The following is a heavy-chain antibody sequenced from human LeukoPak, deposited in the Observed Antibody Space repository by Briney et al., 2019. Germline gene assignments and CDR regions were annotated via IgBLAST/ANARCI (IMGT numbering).Heavy chain of an antibody. J-gene: IGHJ4*02. CDR2: IYHGGST. V-gene: IGHV4-38-2*02. CDR1: GYSISSGYY. Sequence: PSETLSLTCTVSGYSISSGYYWGWIRQSPGKGLEWIGSIYHGGSTYYNPSLRSRVIVSVDTSKNHFSLKMSSVTAADTAVYYCARDLASCAGDCYSDGFDYWGQGALDTVSS. D-gene: IGHD2-21*02. CDR3: ARDLASCAGDCYSDGFDY.